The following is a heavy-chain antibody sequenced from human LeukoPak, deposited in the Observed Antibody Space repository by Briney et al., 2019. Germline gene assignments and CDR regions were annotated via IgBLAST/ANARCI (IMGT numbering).Heavy chain of an antibody. V-gene: IGHV1-8*01. Sequence: ASVKVSCKASGYTFTSYDINWVRQATGQGLEWMGWMNPNSGNTGYAQKFQGRVTMTRNTSISTAYMELSSLRSEDTAVYYCALRLADFYYYSMDVWGQGTTVTVSS. D-gene: IGHD3-3*01. CDR2: MNPNSGNT. CDR1: GYTFTSYD. J-gene: IGHJ6*02. CDR3: ALRLADFYYYSMDV.